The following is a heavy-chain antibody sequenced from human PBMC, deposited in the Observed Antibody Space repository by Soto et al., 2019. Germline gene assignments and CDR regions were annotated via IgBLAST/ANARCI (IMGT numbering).Heavy chain of an antibody. D-gene: IGHD3-3*01. CDR1: GGSFTDFH. CDR2: IYYSGST. Sequence: SETLSRTCVVSGGSFTDFHWAWIRQHPGKGLEWIGYIYYSGSTYYNPSLKSRVTISVDTSKNQFSLKLSSVTAADTAVYYCARDPRPGLRFLEWLPSHYYYGMDVWGQGTTVTVS. V-gene: IGHV4-31*11. J-gene: IGHJ6*02. CDR3: ARDPRPGLRFLEWLPSHYYYGMDV.